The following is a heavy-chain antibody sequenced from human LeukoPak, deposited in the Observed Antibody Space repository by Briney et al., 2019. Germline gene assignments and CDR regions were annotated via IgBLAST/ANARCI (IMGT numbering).Heavy chain of an antibody. CDR3: ARVGDYYDSSGYRNHP. CDR1: GGSISSGDYY. Sequence: PSETLSLTCTVSGGSISSGDYYWSWIRQPPGKGLEWIGYIYYSGSTYYNPSLKSRVTISVDTSKNQFSLKLSSVTAADTAVYYCARVGDYYDSSGYRNHPWGQGTLVTVSS. D-gene: IGHD3-22*01. V-gene: IGHV4-30-4*08. CDR2: IYYSGST. J-gene: IGHJ5*02.